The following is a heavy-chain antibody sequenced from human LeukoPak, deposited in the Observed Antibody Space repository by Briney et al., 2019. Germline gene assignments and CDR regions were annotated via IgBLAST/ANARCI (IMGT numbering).Heavy chain of an antibody. Sequence: GGSLRLSCAASGFPFSDYWMDWVRQAPGKGMEWVANIKQDGSEKYYADSVKGRFTISGDNAKNSLYLQINSLRAEDTAVYYCSRSLDYWGQGALVTVSS. CDR3: SRSLDY. CDR1: GFPFSDYW. CDR2: IKQDGSEK. V-gene: IGHV3-7*01. J-gene: IGHJ4*02.